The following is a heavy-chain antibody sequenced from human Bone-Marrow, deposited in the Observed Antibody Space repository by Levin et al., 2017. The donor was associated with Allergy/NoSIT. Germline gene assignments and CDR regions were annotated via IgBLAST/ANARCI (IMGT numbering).Heavy chain of an antibody. CDR1: GYSFTNYW. V-gene: IGHV5-51*01. Sequence: GESLKISCQGSGYSFTNYWIGWVRQMPGKGLEWMGIIYPGDSDTTYSPSFQGQVTISADKSISTAYLQWSSLKASDTAMYYCARFSGYSSSWYTDYWGQGTLVTVSS. CDR2: IYPGDSDT. J-gene: IGHJ4*02. D-gene: IGHD6-13*01. CDR3: ARFSGYSSSWYTDY.